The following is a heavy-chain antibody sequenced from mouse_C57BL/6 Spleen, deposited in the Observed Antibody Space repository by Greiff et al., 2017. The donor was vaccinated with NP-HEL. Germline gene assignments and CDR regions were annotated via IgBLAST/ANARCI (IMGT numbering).Heavy chain of an antibody. CDR1: GYAFSSSW. V-gene: IGHV1-82*01. Sequence: VQLQQSGPELVKPGASVKISCKASGYAFSSSWMNWVKQRPGKGLEWIGRIYPGDGDTNYNGKFKGKATLTADKSSSTSDMQLSGLTSEDSAVYFCARDYGSSYGWYCEVWGTGTTVTVSS. CDR2: IYPGDGDT. D-gene: IGHD1-1*01. CDR3: ARDYGSSYGWYCEV. J-gene: IGHJ1*03.